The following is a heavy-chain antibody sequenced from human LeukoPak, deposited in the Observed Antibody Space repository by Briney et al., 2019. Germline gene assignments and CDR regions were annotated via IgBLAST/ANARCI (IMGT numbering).Heavy chain of an antibody. CDR3: ASLGSGYYPFSVDY. V-gene: IGHV1-69*05. CDR2: IIPIFGTA. Sequence: ASVKVSCKASGGTFSSYAISWVRQAPGQGLEWMGRIIPIFGTANYAQKFQGRVTITTDESTSTAYMELSSLRSEDTAVYYCASLGSGYYPFSVDYWGQGTLVTVSS. D-gene: IGHD3-3*01. CDR1: GGTFSSYA. J-gene: IGHJ4*02.